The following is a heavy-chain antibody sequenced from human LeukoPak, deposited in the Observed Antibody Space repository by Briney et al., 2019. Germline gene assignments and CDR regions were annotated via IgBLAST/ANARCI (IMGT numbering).Heavy chain of an antibody. CDR3: AREEETVSDWLLYGERNPFDY. CDR1: GGSISSYY. Sequence: PSETLSLTCTVSGGSISSYYWSWIRQPPGKGLEWIGYIYYSGSTNYNPSLKSRVTISVDTSKNQFSLKLSSVTAADTAVYYCAREEETVSDWLLYGERNPFDYWGQGTLVTVSS. V-gene: IGHV4-59*12. D-gene: IGHD3-9*01. J-gene: IGHJ4*02. CDR2: IYYSGST.